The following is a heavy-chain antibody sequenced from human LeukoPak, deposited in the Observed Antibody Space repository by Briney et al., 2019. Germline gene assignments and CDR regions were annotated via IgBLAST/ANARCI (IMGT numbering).Heavy chain of an antibody. CDR1: GFTFSSYA. CDR3: ANSEYSSGWYQTS. Sequence: GGSLRLSCAASGFTFSSYAMSWVRQAPGKGLEWVSAISGYGDNTYYADSVRGRFTISRDNSKNTLYLQMNSLRAEDTAVYYCANSEYSSGWYQTSWGQGTLVTVSS. CDR2: ISGYGDNT. D-gene: IGHD6-19*01. V-gene: IGHV3-23*01. J-gene: IGHJ5*02.